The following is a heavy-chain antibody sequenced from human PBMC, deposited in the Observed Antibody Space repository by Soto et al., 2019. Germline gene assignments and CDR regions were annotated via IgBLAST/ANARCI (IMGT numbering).Heavy chain of an antibody. CDR3: ARGRKKVITMVRGGIHPRAFDI. V-gene: IGHV4-34*01. CDR2: INHSGST. CDR1: GGSFSGYY. J-gene: IGHJ3*02. Sequence: SETLSLTCAVYGGSFSGYYWSWIRQPPGKGLEWIGEINHSGSTNYNPSLKSRVTISVDTSKNQFSLKLSSVTAADTAVYYCARGRKKVITMVRGGIHPRAFDISGQGTMVTVSS. D-gene: IGHD3-10*01.